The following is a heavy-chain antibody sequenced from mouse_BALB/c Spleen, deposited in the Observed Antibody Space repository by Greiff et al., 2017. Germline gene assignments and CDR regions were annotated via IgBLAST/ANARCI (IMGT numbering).Heavy chain of an antibody. V-gene: IGHV5-6-5*01. D-gene: IGHD2-4*01. Sequence: DVKLVESGGGLVKPGGSLKLSCAASGFTFSSYAMSWVRQTPEKRLEWVASISSGGSTYYPDSVKGRFTISRDNARNILYLQMSSLRSEDTAMYYCARGMITAAAAWFAYWGQGTLVTVSA. CDR3: ARGMITAAAAWFAY. CDR2: ISSGGST. CDR1: GFTFSSYA. J-gene: IGHJ3*01.